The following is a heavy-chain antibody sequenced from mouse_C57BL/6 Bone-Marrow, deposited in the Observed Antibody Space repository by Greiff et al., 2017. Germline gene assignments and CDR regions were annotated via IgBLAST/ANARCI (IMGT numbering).Heavy chain of an antibody. J-gene: IGHJ3*01. CDR1: GFTFTDYY. V-gene: IGHV7-3*01. Sequence: EVKLMESGGGLVQPGGSLSLSCAASGFTFTDYYMSWVRQPPGKALEWLGFIRNKANGYTTEYSASVKGRFTISRGNSQSILYLQMKALRAEDSATYYCARSGYYGSSYVGFAYWGQGTLVTVSA. CDR3: ARSGYYGSSYVGFAY. D-gene: IGHD1-1*01. CDR2: IRNKANGYTT.